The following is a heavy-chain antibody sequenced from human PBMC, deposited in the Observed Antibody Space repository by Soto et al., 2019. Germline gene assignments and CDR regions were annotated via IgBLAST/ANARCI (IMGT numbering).Heavy chain of an antibody. D-gene: IGHD6-19*01. Sequence: QVQLVESGGGVVQPGRSLRLSCAASGFTFSSYAMHWVRQAPGKGLEWVAVISYDGSNKYYADSVKGRFTISRDNSKNTLYLQMNSLRAEDTAVYYCARDPQWLVSDYWGQGTLVTVSS. CDR2: ISYDGSNK. J-gene: IGHJ4*02. CDR3: ARDPQWLVSDY. V-gene: IGHV3-30-3*01. CDR1: GFTFSSYA.